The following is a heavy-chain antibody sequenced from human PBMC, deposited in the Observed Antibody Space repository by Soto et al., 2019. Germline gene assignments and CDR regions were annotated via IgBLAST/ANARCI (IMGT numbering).Heavy chain of an antibody. D-gene: IGHD1-26*01. J-gene: IGHJ5*02. CDR1: GYTFTSYG. Sequence: QVQLVQSGAEVKKPGASVKVSCKASGYTFTSYGLSWVRQAPGQGLEWMGRISAYNYNTNYAQKLPGRVTLTTDTPTSTAYMEPRSLRSDDTAVYYCARVVGALGHGFDPWGQGTLVTVSS. CDR2: ISAYNYNT. V-gene: IGHV1-18*01. CDR3: ARVVGALGHGFDP.